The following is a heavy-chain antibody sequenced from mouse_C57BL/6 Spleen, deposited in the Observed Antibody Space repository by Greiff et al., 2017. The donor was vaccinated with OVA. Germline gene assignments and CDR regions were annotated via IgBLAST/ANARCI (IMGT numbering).Heavy chain of an antibody. J-gene: IGHJ2*01. V-gene: IGHV1-82*01. D-gene: IGHD1-1*02. CDR3: ARGTLGN. CDR2: LYPGDGDT. CDR1: GYAFSSSW. Sequence: QVQLKESGPELVKPGASVKISCKASGYAFSSSWMNWVKQRPGKGLEWIGRLYPGDGDTNYNGKFKGKATLTADKSSSTAYMQLSSLTSEDSAVYFCARGTLGNWGQGTTLTVSS.